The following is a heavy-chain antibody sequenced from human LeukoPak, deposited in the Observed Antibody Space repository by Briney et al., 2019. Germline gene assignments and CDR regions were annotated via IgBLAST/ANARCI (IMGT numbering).Heavy chain of an antibody. Sequence: GGSLRLSCAASGFTFSSYGMHWVRQAPGKGLEWVAVIWYDGSNKYYADSVKGRFTISRDNSKNTLYLQMNSLRAEDTAVYYCAAITGYGGNHDAFDIWGQGTMVTVSS. V-gene: IGHV3-33*01. D-gene: IGHD4-23*01. CDR1: GFTFSSYG. CDR3: AAITGYGGNHDAFDI. J-gene: IGHJ3*02. CDR2: IWYDGSNK.